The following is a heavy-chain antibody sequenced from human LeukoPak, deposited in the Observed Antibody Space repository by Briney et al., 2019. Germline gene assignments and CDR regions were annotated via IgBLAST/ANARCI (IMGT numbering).Heavy chain of an antibody. Sequence: ASVTVSCKASGYTFTSYGISWVRQAPGQGLEWMGWSSAYNGNTNYAQKLQGRVTMTTDTSTSTAYMELRSLRSDATAVYYCARDYCSTTSCSRGYFDYWGQGTLVSVSS. J-gene: IGHJ4*02. D-gene: IGHD2-2*01. CDR3: ARDYCSTTSCSRGYFDY. CDR2: SSAYNGNT. V-gene: IGHV1-18*01. CDR1: GYTFTSYG.